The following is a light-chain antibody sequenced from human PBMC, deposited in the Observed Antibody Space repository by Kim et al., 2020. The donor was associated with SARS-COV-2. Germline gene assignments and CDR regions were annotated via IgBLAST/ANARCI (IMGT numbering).Light chain of an antibody. Sequence: EVVLTQSPGSLSLSPGERATLSCRTSQRVDSSFIAWYQQKPGQSPRLLIYGASFRASGIPDRFSGTGSGTDFSLTIRRLEPDDFAVYYCQLYGASPGTFGQGTKVDIK. V-gene: IGKV3-20*01. CDR3: QLYGASPGT. CDR2: GAS. J-gene: IGKJ1*01. CDR1: QRVDSSF.